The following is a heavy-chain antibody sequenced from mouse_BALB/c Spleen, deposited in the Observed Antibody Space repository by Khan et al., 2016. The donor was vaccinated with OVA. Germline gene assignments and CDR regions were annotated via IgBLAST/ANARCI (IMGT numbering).Heavy chain of an antibody. Sequence: VQLKESGPELVKPGASVKMSCKAAGYSFTNYIIHWVKQKPGQGLEWIGYINPYNDGTKYNEKFKGKATLTSDKSSSTAYMELSGLTSEDSAVYDCARDYGRSFWFAYWGQGTLVTDSA. D-gene: IGHD1-1*01. CDR2: INPYNDGT. CDR1: GYSFTNYI. J-gene: IGHJ3*01. V-gene: IGHV1S136*01. CDR3: ARDYGRSFWFAY.